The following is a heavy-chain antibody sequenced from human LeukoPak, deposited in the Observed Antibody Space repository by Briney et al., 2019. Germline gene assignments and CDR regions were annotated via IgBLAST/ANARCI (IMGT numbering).Heavy chain of an antibody. CDR2: IIPIFGTA. D-gene: IGHD4-17*01. CDR3: AIVMTTVTTYLDY. Sequence: ASVTVSCKASGGTFSSYAISWVRQAPGQGLEWMGGIIPIFGTANYAQKFQGRVTITADESTSTAYMELSSLRSEDTAVYYCAIVMTTVTTYLDYWGQGTLVTVSS. V-gene: IGHV1-69*13. J-gene: IGHJ4*02. CDR1: GGTFSSYA.